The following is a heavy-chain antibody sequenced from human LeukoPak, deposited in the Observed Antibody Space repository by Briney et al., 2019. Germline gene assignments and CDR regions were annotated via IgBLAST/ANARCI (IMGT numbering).Heavy chain of an antibody. D-gene: IGHD5-24*01. J-gene: IGHJ4*02. Sequence: ASVKVSCKASGYTFTSYGISWVRQAPGQGLEWMGWISANNGDTNYAQNLQARVTMTTDTSSNTAYMELRSLISDDTAVYYCAREEMASGYYFDYWGQGTLVTVSS. CDR2: ISANNGDT. V-gene: IGHV1-18*01. CDR1: GYTFTSYG. CDR3: AREEMASGYYFDY.